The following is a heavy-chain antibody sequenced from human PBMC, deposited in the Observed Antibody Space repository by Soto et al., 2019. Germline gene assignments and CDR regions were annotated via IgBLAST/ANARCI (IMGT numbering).Heavy chain of an antibody. Sequence: EVQLVGSGGGLVQPGGSLRLSCAASGFTFSSYSMNWVRQAPGKGLEWVSYISSSSSTIYYADSVKGRFTISRDNAKNSLYLQMNSLRDEDTAVYYCSRFNYYGSGSYVFDPWGQGTLVTVSS. CDR2: ISSSSSTI. CDR3: SRFNYYGSGSYVFDP. J-gene: IGHJ5*02. CDR1: GFTFSSYS. V-gene: IGHV3-48*02. D-gene: IGHD3-10*01.